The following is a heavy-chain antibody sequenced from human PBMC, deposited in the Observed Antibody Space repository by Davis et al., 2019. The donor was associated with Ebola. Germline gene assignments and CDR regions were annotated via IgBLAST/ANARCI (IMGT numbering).Heavy chain of an antibody. CDR3: ARQRGYSSGWSRPDYFDY. V-gene: IGHV4-39*01. J-gene: IGHJ4*02. Sequence: MPSETLSLTCTVSGGSISSSSYYWGWIRQPPGKGLEWIGGIYYSGSTYYNPSLKIRITISVDTYKNQFSLKLSSVTAADTAVYYCARQRGYSSGWSRPDYFDYWGQGTLVTVSS. CDR1: GGSISSSSYY. CDR2: IYYSGST. D-gene: IGHD6-19*01.